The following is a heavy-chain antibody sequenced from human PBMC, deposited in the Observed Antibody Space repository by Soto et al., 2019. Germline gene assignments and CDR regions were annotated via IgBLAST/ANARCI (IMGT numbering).Heavy chain of an antibody. CDR3: ARAPPKAAGEIDY. J-gene: IGHJ4*02. D-gene: IGHD6-25*01. Sequence: SETLSLTCTVSGGSISSYYWSWIRQPPGKGLEWIGYIYYSGSTNYNPSLKSRVTISVDTSKNQFSLKLSSVTAADTAVYYCARAPPKAAGEIDYWGQGTLVTVSS. CDR2: IYYSGST. V-gene: IGHV4-59*01. CDR1: GGSISSYY.